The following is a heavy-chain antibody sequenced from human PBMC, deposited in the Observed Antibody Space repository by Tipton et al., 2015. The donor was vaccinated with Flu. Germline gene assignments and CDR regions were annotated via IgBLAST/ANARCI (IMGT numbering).Heavy chain of an antibody. V-gene: IGHV3-48*04. CDR3: ARLGLPDY. D-gene: IGHD3-16*01. CDR2: IIGIGNTI. J-gene: IGHJ4*02. CDR1: GFSFSTYS. Sequence: GSLRLSCAASGFSFSTYSMTWVRQAPGRGLEWVAYIIGIGNTIYYADSVKGRFTISRDNAKSSLYLQMNSLRAEDTALYYCARLGLPDYWGQGTLVTVSS.